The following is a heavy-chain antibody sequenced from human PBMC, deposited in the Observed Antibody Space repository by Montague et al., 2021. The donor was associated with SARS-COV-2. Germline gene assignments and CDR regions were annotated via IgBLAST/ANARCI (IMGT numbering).Heavy chain of an antibody. CDR1: GGSISSGGYY. CDR3: ARGRGLTIFGLVGPFDY. Sequence: TLSLTCTVSGGSISSGGYYWSWIRQHPGKGLEWIGYIYYSGSTYYNPSLKSRVTISVDTSKNQFSLKLSSVTAADTAVYYCARGRGLTIFGLVGPFDYWGQGTLVTVSS. J-gene: IGHJ4*02. CDR2: IYYSGST. V-gene: IGHV4-31*03. D-gene: IGHD3-3*01.